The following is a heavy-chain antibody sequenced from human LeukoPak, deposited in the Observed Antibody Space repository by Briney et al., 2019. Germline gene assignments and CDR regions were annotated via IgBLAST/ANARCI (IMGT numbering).Heavy chain of an antibody. CDR3: ARDFNWAFGF. Sequence: GGSLRLSCAASGFTFSSSAMNWVRQAPGKGLEWISYISGGGGNIHYADSVEGRFTISRDNAKNSVYLQMNSLRAEDSAVYYCARDFNWAFGFWGQGILVTVSS. D-gene: IGHD1-1*01. J-gene: IGHJ4*02. CDR1: GFTFSSSA. V-gene: IGHV3-48*01. CDR2: ISGGGGNI.